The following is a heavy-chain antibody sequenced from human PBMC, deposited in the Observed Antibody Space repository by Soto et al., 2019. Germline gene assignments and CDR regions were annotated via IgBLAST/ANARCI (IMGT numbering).Heavy chain of an antibody. CDR1: GFTFSSYS. J-gene: IGHJ6*02. CDR3: ARDFFTCISTSCSYYYGMDV. Sequence: EVQLVESGGGLVKPGGSLRLSCAASGFTFSSYSMNWVRQAPGKGLEWVSSISSSSSYIYYADSVKGRFTISRDNAKNSLYLQMNSLRAEDTAVYYCARDFFTCISTSCSYYYGMDVWGQGTTVTVSS. D-gene: IGHD2-2*01. CDR2: ISSSSSYI. V-gene: IGHV3-21*01.